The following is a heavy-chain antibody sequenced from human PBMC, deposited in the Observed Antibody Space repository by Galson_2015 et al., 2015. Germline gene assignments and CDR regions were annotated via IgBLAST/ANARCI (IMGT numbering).Heavy chain of an antibody. D-gene: IGHD3-10*01. Sequence: SLRLSCAASGFTFSSYGMHWVRQAPDKGLEWVAIISYDGSKKDNADSVKGRFTISRDNSKNTMFLQMNSLRVEDTAVYYCAKEKGFGQLIFVYWGQGTLVTVSS. CDR2: ISYDGSKK. V-gene: IGHV3-30*18. CDR1: GFTFSSYG. J-gene: IGHJ4*02. CDR3: AKEKGFGQLIFVY.